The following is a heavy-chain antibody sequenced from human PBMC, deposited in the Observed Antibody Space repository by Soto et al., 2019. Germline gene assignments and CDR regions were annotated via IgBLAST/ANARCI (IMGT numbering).Heavy chain of an antibody. J-gene: IGHJ4*02. CDR1: GGTFSSYA. D-gene: IGHD3-22*01. Sequence: VKVSCKASGGTFSSYAISWVRQAPGQGLEWMGGIIPIFGTANYAQKFQGRVTITADESTSTAYMELSSLRSEDTAVYYCARAHPYYYDSPRSWQAFDYWGQGTQVTVSS. V-gene: IGHV1-69*13. CDR2: IIPIFGTA. CDR3: ARAHPYYYDSPRSWQAFDY.